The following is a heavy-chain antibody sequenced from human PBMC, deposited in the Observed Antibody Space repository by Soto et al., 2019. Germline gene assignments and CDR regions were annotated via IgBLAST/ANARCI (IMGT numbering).Heavy chain of an antibody. CDR1: VFTFSNYA. Sequence: LXXSCAASVFTFSNYAITWVRXAPGKGLQWVSIISGSGDTSYYADSVKGRFTISRDNSRNTLYLQMNSLRAGDSAKYYCAKEGTSGLYYFDYWGPGTLVTVSS. J-gene: IGHJ4*02. CDR3: AKEGTSGLYYFDY. D-gene: IGHD6-19*01. CDR2: ISGSGDTS. V-gene: IGHV3-23*01.